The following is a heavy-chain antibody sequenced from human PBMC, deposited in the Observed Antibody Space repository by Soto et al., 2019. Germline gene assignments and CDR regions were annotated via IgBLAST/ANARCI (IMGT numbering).Heavy chain of an antibody. CDR1: GYTLTELS. V-gene: IGHV1-24*01. J-gene: IGHJ4*02. D-gene: IGHD3-9*01. Sequence: ASVKVSCKVSGYTLTELSMHWVRQAPGKGLEWMGGFDPEDGETIYAQKFQGRVTMTEDTSTDTAYMELSSLRSEDTAVYYCATPRGDYDILTGSQMCFDYWGQGTLVTVSS. CDR3: ATPRGDYDILTGSQMCFDY. CDR2: FDPEDGET.